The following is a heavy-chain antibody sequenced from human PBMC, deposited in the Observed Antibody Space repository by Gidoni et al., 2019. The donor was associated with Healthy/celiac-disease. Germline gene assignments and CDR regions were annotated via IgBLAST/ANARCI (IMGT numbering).Heavy chain of an antibody. CDR3: ASADYYGSGSFDY. CDR1: GGPISSYY. D-gene: IGHD3-10*01. Sequence: QVQLQESGPGLVKPSETLSLTCTVSGGPISSYYWSWIRQPPGKGLEWIGYIYYSGSTNYNPSLKSRVTISVDTSKNQFSLKLSSVTAADTAVYYCASADYYGSGSFDYWGQGTLVTVSS. V-gene: IGHV4-59*01. CDR2: IYYSGST. J-gene: IGHJ4*02.